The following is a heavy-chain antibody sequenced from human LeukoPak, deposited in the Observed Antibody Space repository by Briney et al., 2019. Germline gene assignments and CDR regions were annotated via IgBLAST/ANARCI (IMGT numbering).Heavy chain of an antibody. D-gene: IGHD6-13*01. CDR2: ISSSGSTI. CDR1: EFTFSDYY. Sequence: GGSLRLSCAASEFTFSDYYMSWIRQAPGKGLEWVSYISSSGSTIYYADSVKGRFTISRDNAKNSLYLQMNSLRAEDTAVYYCAKSGTRSSWSPRVKTYLDYWGQGTLVTVSS. J-gene: IGHJ4*02. V-gene: IGHV3-11*04. CDR3: AKSGTRSSWSPRVKTYLDY.